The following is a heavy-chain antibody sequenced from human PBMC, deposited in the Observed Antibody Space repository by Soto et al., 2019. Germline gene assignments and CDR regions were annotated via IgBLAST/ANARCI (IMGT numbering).Heavy chain of an antibody. CDR2: ISWDSGTT. Sequence: GGSLRLSCVASGLTFGDHGMHWVRQVPGRGLEWVSGISWDSGTTGYGDSVEGRFTISRDNAKNSLYFQMNSLRPEDTAFYSSAKDKRGDCSVREGGYSSYYSMGEWGHRTMVSVSS. CDR1: GLTFGDHG. D-gene: IGHD2-21*01. V-gene: IGHV3-9*01. CDR3: AKDKRGDCSVREGGYSSYYSMGE. J-gene: IGHJ6*01.